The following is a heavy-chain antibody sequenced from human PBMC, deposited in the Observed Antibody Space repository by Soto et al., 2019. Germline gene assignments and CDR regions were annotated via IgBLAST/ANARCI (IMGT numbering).Heavy chain of an antibody. D-gene: IGHD3-10*01. Sequence: GGSLRLSCAASVFTVSSYYMSWIRQAPGQWLEWFSYISHDSYYTXXADSVRGRXSISRYNSQKSXYLQSXSLRAEDTAVYYCARGARNYYFFDYCGQGTLVTSP. CDR1: VFTVSSYY. J-gene: IGHJ4*02. CDR2: ISHDSYYT. V-gene: IGHV3-11*06. CDR3: ARGARNYYFFDY.